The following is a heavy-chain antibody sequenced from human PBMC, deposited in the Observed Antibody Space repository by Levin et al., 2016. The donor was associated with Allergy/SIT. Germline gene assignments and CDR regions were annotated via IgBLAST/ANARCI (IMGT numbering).Heavy chain of an antibody. CDR3: VKDKQPYVVRGDFDY. J-gene: IGHJ4*02. D-gene: IGHD3-10*01. V-gene: IGHV3-23*01. CDR2: ISGSGGST. CDR1: GFTFSSYA. Sequence: GESLKISCAASGFTFSSYAMSWVRQAPGKGLEWVSAISGSGGSTYYADSVKGRFTISRDNSKNTLYLQMNSLRAEDTAVYYCVKDKQPYVVRGDFDYWGQGTLVTVSS.